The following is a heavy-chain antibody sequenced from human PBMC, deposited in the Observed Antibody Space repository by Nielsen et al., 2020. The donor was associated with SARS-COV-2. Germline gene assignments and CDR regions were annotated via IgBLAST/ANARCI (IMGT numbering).Heavy chain of an antibody. Sequence: SETLSLTFTVSGGPISSYYWSWIRQPQGRGLDGIWYIYYSGSTNYNPSLKSRVTISVDTSKNQFFLKLRSVTAADTAVYYCARVVFWSGYPFDYWGQGTLVTVSS. V-gene: IGHV4-59*01. CDR1: GGPISSYY. CDR3: ARVVFWSGYPFDY. CDR2: IYYSGST. J-gene: IGHJ4*02. D-gene: IGHD3-3*01.